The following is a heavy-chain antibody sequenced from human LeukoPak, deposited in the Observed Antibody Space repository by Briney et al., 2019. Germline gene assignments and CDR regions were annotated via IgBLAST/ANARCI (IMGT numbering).Heavy chain of an antibody. V-gene: IGHV1-2*02. CDR2: IDPNSGDT. D-gene: IGHD3-22*01. CDR3: ARAMTSWFFLDLDY. Sequence: ASVKVSCKASGYTFTSYYMHWVRQAPGQGLEWMGWIDPNSGDTKYVEKFQGRVTMTRYTSFSTAYMALISPRADDTSMYYCARAMTSWFFLDLDYWGQGNLVTVSS. J-gene: IGHJ4*02. CDR1: GYTFTSYY.